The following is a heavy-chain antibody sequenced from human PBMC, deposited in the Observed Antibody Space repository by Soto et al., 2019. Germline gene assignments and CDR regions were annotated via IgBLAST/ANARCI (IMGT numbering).Heavy chain of an antibody. D-gene: IGHD3-3*01. CDR3: ARGQRFSDWFDP. CDR2: IYSSGNT. J-gene: IGHJ5*02. V-gene: IGHV4-4*07. CDR1: GGTISGYY. Sequence: ETLSLTCSVSGGTISGYYWTWIRQPAGKGLEWIGRIYSSGNTKYNPSLQSRVTMSLDTSNNQFSLRLTSVTAADTAVYYCARGQRFSDWFDPWGQGTLVTVSS.